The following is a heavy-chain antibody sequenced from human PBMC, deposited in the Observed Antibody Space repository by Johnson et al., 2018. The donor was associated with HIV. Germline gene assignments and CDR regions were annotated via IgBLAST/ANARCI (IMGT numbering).Heavy chain of an antibody. CDR3: VKEASRGTVTQAPDAFDI. CDR1: GFTFSSYA. Sequence: VPLVESGGGVVQPGSSLRLSCAASGFTFSSYAMHWVRQAPGKGLEWVAFIWYDGSRKYYPDSVKGRFTISRVNSKNMLYLQMNSLRVEDTAVYYCVKEASRGTVTQAPDAFDIWGQGTVVTVSS. D-gene: IGHD4-17*01. V-gene: IGHV3-30*02. CDR2: IWYDGSRK. J-gene: IGHJ3*02.